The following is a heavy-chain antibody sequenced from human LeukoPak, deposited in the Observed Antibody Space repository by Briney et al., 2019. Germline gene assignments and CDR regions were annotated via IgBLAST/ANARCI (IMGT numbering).Heavy chain of an antibody. D-gene: IGHD3-3*01. J-gene: IGHJ4*02. CDR2: IYYSGST. CDR3: ATRSSIWSGYQDTLYYFDS. CDR1: GGSISSYY. Sequence: PSETLSLTCTVSGGSISSYYWSWIRQPPGKRLEWIGHIYYSGSTNYNPSLKSRVTISVDTSKNQFSLKLSSVTAADTAVYYCATRSSIWSGYQDTLYYFDSWGQGTLVTVSS. V-gene: IGHV4-59*01.